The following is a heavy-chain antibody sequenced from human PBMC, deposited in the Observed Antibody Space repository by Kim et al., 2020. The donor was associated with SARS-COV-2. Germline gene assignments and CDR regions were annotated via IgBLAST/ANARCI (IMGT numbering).Heavy chain of an antibody. CDR2: T. CDR3: TKTGTGTWGFAY. J-gene: IGHJ4*02. D-gene: IGHD1-7*01. Sequence: TNYTDTVKGRFIISRDNSKNTLYLQMYNLGVGDTAIYYCTKTGTGTWGFAYWGQGPLVTVSS. V-gene: IGHV3-23*01.